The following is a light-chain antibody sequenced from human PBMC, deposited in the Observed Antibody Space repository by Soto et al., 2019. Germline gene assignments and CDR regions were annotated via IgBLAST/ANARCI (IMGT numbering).Light chain of an antibody. CDR3: QQYSRSSWT. CDR2: DAS. V-gene: IGKV3-11*01. J-gene: IGKJ1*01. CDR1: QSVSSY. Sequence: VLSQSPSTLSLSIGERATFTCRASQSVSSYLAWYQQKPGQAPRLLIYDASSMETGIPSRFSGSGSGTDFTLTISRLEPDDFAVYYCQQYSRSSWTFGQGTKVDI.